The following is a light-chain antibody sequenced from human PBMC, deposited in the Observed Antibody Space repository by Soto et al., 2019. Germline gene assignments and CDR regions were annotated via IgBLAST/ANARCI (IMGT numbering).Light chain of an antibody. V-gene: IGKV3-20*01. Sequence: VLRQSPATLSLSPGERATLSCRASQSVSSSYLAWYQQKPGQAPRLLIYGASSRATGIPDRFSGSGSGTDFTLTISRLEPEDFAVYYCLQYGTFPRTFGQGTKVDIK. J-gene: IGKJ1*01. CDR1: QSVSSSY. CDR3: LQYGTFPRT. CDR2: GAS.